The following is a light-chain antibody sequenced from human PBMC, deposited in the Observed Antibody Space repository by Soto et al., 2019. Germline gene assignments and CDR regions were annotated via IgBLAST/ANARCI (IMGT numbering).Light chain of an antibody. CDR1: QSVSRH. J-gene: IGKJ1*01. CDR2: DAS. Sequence: EIVLTQSPATLSLSPGERATLSCRASQSVSRHLAWYQQKPGQAPRLLIYDASTRATGIQVRFSGSGSETEFTLTIRSLQSEDFAVYYCKQYNNWPRTFGQGTKVDIK. CDR3: KQYNNWPRT. V-gene: IGKV3-15*01.